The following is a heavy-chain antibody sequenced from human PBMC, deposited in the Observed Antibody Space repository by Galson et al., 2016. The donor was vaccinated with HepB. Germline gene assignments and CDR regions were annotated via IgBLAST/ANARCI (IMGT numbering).Heavy chain of an antibody. V-gene: IGHV3-53*01. CDR1: GFTVSDNH. Sequence: SLRLSCAAAGFTVSDNHVTWVRQAPGKGLECVSVIFGRGNTYYADSVEGRFTISRDNPANSVYLQMTSLRVEDTAVYYCARDYGDSTGGFWGRGALVTVSS. CDR3: ARDYGDSTGGF. D-gene: IGHD4-17*01. CDR2: IFGRGNT. J-gene: IGHJ4*02.